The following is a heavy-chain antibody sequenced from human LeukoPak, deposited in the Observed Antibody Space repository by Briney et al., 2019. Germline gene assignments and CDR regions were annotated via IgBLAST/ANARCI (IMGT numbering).Heavy chain of an antibody. D-gene: IGHD4-17*01. Sequence: GGSLRLSCAASGLTVSSNYITWVRQPPGKGLEWVSGITGSGHTTYYADAVRGRFTFSRDNSKNTLFLQMNSLRAEDTAVYYCAKARTLTTLLGSWGQGTLVTVSS. V-gene: IGHV3-23*01. CDR2: ITGSGHTT. J-gene: IGHJ5*02. CDR1: GLTVSSNY. CDR3: AKARTLTTLLGS.